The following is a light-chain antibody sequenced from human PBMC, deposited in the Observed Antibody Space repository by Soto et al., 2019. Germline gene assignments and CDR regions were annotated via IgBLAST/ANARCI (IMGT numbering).Light chain of an antibody. V-gene: IGKV1-9*01. Sequence: IQLTPSPSSLSASVGDRVTISCRASQGIRNYLGWYQQKPGKAPNLLIYDASTLHSGVPSRFSGGGSGTDFTLTISSLQPEDFATYYCQQVNVYPSTFGGGTKVDIK. CDR2: DAS. CDR1: QGIRNY. J-gene: IGKJ4*01. CDR3: QQVNVYPST.